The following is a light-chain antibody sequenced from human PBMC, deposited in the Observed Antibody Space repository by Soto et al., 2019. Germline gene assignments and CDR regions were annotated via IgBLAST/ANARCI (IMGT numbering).Light chain of an antibody. Sequence: EIVLTQSPATLSLSPGERATLSCRASQSVSTYLAWYHQKPGQAPRLLIYDVSKRATGMPARFSGSGSGTDFTLTISSLEPEDFAVYYCQQRTNWRETFGQATKVEIK. CDR1: QSVSTY. CDR3: QQRTNWRET. CDR2: DVS. J-gene: IGKJ1*01. V-gene: IGKV3-11*01.